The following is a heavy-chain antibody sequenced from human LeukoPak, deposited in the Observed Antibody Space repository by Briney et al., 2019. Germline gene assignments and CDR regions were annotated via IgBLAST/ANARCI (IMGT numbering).Heavy chain of an antibody. CDR1: GFTLSNSW. J-gene: IGHJ4*02. V-gene: IGHV3-9*01. CDR2: ISWNSGSI. D-gene: IGHD6-19*01. Sequence: GGSLRLSCAASGFTLSNSWIHWVRQPPGKGLEWVSGISWNSGSIDYADSVKGRFTISRDNAKNSLYLQMNSLRVEDTAFYYCAKDNRRHYTSGPNPDSLHWGQGALVTVSS. CDR3: AKDNRRHYTSGPNPDSLH.